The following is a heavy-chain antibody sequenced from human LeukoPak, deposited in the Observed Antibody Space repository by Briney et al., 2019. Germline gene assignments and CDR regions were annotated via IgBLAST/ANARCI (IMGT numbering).Heavy chain of an antibody. J-gene: IGHJ3*02. V-gene: IGHV4-59*01. D-gene: IGHD1-26*01. CDR3: AREGARWEPSFSAFDI. CDR2: IYYSGST. CDR1: GGSISGYY. Sequence: SETLSLTCTVSGGSISGYYWSWIRQHPGKGLEWIGYIYYSGSTSYNPSLKSRVTISVDTSKNQFSLKLSSVTAADTAVYYCAREGARWEPSFSAFDIWGQETMVTVSS.